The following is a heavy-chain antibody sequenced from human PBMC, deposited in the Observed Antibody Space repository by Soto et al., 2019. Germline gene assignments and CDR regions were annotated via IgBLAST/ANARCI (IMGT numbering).Heavy chain of an antibody. D-gene: IGHD5-12*01. CDR2: VYYSGTH. Sequence: SETLSLTCAVYGGSFSGYYWSWVRRPPGQGLEWIGYVYYSGTHNYNPSLQSRLTISVDTSKNQFSLKLNSVTTADTAVYYCARVQMATLYFDYWGQGALVTVSS. CDR1: GGSFSGYY. V-gene: IGHV4-59*01. J-gene: IGHJ4*02. CDR3: ARVQMATLYFDY.